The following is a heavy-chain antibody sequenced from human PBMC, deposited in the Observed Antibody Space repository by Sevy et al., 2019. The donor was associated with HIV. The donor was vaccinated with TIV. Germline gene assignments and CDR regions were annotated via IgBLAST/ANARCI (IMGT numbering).Heavy chain of an antibody. Sequence: ASVKVSCKASGFSFSSYGFTWVRQAPGQGLEWMGWIGVYNGNSNSAQRLQGRVTLTTDTSTSTVYMELSGLKSDDTAVYYCARVPTYYYGSSTYFDYWGQVTPVTVSS. CDR3: ARVPTYYYGSSTYFDY. CDR1: GFSFSSYG. CDR2: IGVYNGNS. J-gene: IGHJ4*02. V-gene: IGHV1-18*01. D-gene: IGHD3-10*01.